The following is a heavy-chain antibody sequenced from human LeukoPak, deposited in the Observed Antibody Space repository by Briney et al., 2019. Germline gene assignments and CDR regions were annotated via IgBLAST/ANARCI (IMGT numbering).Heavy chain of an antibody. CDR2: ISSSSSDI. CDR3: VTDYGGSSGAFDI. D-gene: IGHD4-23*01. V-gene: IGHV3-21*01. J-gene: IGHJ3*02. Sequence: GGALRLSCTGSGFTLSSYAMNWVRRAPGQGLEWVSSISSSSSDIYYTDSVKGRFTISRDNAKNSLYLQMNSLRAEDTAVYYCVTDYGGSSGAFDIWGQGTMVTVSS. CDR1: GFTLSSYA.